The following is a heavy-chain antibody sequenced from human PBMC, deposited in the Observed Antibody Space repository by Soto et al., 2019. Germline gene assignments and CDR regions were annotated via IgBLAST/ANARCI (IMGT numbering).Heavy chain of an antibody. Sequence: QVHLVQSGDEVKKPGAAVKVSCKASGYSFSSHGIGWVRQAPGQGLEWMGWISVYSGNTNYAQRFQGRVTLTTDTSTSTAYMELRSLRSDDTAVYYCARAGASVFYYYYYMDVWAKGTTVTVSS. J-gene: IGHJ6*03. CDR2: ISVYSGNT. CDR1: GYSFSSHG. CDR3: ARAGASVFYYYYYMDV. V-gene: IGHV1-18*01. D-gene: IGHD3-16*01.